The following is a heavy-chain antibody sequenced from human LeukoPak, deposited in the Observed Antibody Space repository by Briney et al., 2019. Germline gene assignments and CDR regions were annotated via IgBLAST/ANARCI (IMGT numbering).Heavy chain of an antibody. V-gene: IGHV4-59*01. CDR1: GGSISSYY. CDR2: IFSSGST. Sequence: PSETLSLTCTVSGGSISSYYWSWIRQPPGKGLEWIGYIFSSGSTSYSPSLKSRVTISLDTSKNQFSLKVTSVTAADTAMYYCARAPSLYYFDSWGQGTLVTVSS. D-gene: IGHD2/OR15-2a*01. CDR3: ARAPSLYYFDS. J-gene: IGHJ4*02.